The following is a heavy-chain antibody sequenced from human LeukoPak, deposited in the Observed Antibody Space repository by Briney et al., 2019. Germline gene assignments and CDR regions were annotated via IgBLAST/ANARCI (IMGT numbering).Heavy chain of an antibody. Sequence: PGRSLRLSCAASGFTFDDYAMHWVRQAPGKGLEWVSGISWSSGSIGYADSVKGRFTISRDNAKNSLYLQMNSLRAEDTALYYCATDGEYQLQKPVNWGQGTLVTVPS. CDR1: GFTFDDYA. J-gene: IGHJ4*02. D-gene: IGHD2-2*01. CDR2: ISWSSGSI. CDR3: ATDGEYQLQKPVN. V-gene: IGHV3-9*01.